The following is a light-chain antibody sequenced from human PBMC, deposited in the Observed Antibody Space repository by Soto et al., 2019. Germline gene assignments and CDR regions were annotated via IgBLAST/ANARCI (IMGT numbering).Light chain of an antibody. J-gene: IGLJ1*01. V-gene: IGLV2-23*01. CDR2: EGS. CDR3: CSYAGSPYV. CDR1: SSDVGSYNL. Sequence: QSALTQPASVSGSPGQSITISCTGTSSDVGSYNLVSWYQQHPGKAPKLMIYEGSKRPSGVSNRFSGSKSGNTASLTISGLQAEDEAGYYCCSYAGSPYVFGTGTQLTVL.